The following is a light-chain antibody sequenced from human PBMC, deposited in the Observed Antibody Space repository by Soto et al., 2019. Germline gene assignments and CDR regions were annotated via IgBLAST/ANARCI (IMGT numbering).Light chain of an antibody. Sequence: EIVMTQSPATLSLSPGERATLSCRASQSVSSNLAWYQQKPGQAPRLLIYGASTRATGIPARFSGSGSGTDFTLTISRLEPEDFAVYYCQQYGSSGTFGQGTKVEI. J-gene: IGKJ1*01. CDR2: GAS. CDR3: QQYGSSGT. V-gene: IGKV3-20*01. CDR1: QSVSSN.